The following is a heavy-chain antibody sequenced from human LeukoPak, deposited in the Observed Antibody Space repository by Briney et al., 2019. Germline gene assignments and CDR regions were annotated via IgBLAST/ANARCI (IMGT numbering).Heavy chain of an antibody. D-gene: IGHD3-9*01. CDR3: ARSPDILTGEKFDY. CDR2: INPNSGGT. J-gene: IGHJ4*02. Sequence: ASVKVSCKASGYTFTGYYMHWVRQAPGQGLEWMGWINPNSGGTNYAQKFQGRVTMTRDTSISTAYMELSRLRFDDPAVYYCARSPDILTGEKFDYWGQGTLVTVSS. CDR1: GYTFTGYY. V-gene: IGHV1-2*02.